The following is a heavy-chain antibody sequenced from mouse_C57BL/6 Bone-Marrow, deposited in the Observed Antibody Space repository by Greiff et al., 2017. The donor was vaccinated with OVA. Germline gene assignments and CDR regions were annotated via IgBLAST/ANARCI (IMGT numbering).Heavy chain of an antibody. CDR1: GYTFTSYW. CDR3: ARSGITTVEGDFAMDY. V-gene: IGHV1-55*01. Sequence: VQLQQPGAELVKPGASVKMSCKASGYTFTSYWTTWVKQRPGQGLEWIGDIYPGSGRTNYNEKFKSKATLTVDTSSSTAYMQLSSLTSVDSAVYYGARSGITTVEGDFAMDYWGQGTSVTVSS. D-gene: IGHD1-1*01. J-gene: IGHJ4*01. CDR2: IYPGSGRT.